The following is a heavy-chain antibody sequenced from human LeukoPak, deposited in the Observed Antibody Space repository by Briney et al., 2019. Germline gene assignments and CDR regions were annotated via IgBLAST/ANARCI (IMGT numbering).Heavy chain of an antibody. J-gene: IGHJ5*02. CDR3: ARDWGYGDSEYNWFDP. CDR2: INPSGGST. D-gene: IGHD4-17*01. V-gene: IGHV1-46*01. CDR1: GYTFTSYY. Sequence: GAGVKVSFKASGYTFTSYYMHWVRQARAQGREWVGIINPSGGSTSYAQKFQGRVTMTRDTSTSTVYMELSSLRSEDTAVYYCARDWGYGDSEYNWFDPWGQGTLVTVSS.